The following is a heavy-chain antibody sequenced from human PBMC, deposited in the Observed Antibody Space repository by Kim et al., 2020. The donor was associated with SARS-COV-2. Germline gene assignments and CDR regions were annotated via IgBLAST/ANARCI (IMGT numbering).Heavy chain of an antibody. J-gene: IGHJ6*02. Sequence: GGSLRLSCAASGFTFSSYAMSWVRQAPGKGLEWVAAISDSGGSTYYADSVKGRFTISRDNSKNTLYLQMNSLRAEDTAVYYCAKDRLAVAGRYYYYVMDVWGQGTTVTVSS. CDR2: ISDSGGST. CDR1: GFTFSSYA. V-gene: IGHV3-23*01. CDR3: AKDRLAVAGRYYYYVMDV. D-gene: IGHD6-19*01.